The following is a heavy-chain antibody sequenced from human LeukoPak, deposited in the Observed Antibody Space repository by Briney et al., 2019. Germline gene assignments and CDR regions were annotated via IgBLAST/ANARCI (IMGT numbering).Heavy chain of an antibody. CDR3: ARGVGNYVWGSYRPEGCFDS. CDR1: GYTFTSYA. D-gene: IGHD3-16*02. Sequence: GAPVKLCCKASGYTFTSYAISWVRQAPGQGPGWMGWINMYNGNTNYAQKLQGRVTMTTDTSTSTAYMELRSLRSDDTAVYYCARGVGNYVWGSYRPEGCFDSWGQGTLVTVSS. V-gene: IGHV1-18*01. J-gene: IGHJ4*02. CDR2: INMYNGNT.